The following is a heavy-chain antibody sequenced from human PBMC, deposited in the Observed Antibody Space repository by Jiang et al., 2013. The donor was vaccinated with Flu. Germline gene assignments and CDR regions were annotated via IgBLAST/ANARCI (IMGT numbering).Heavy chain of an antibody. Sequence: GLVKPSQTLSLTCTVSGGSMSRGSYYWSWIRQPAGKGLEWIGRIYTSGSTNYNPSLKSRVTISLDTSKNQFSLKLSSVTAADTAVYFCARGPFCSGGSCYPIDDYWGQGTLVTVSS. D-gene: IGHD2-15*01. V-gene: IGHV4-61*02. J-gene: IGHJ4*02. CDR3: ARGPFCSGGSCYPIDDY. CDR2: IYTSGST. CDR1: GGSMSRGSYY.